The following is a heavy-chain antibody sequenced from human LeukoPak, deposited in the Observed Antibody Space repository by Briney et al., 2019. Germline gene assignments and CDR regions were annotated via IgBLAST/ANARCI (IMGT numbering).Heavy chain of an antibody. V-gene: IGHV4-30-4*07. CDR3: ARVDDYGDYSMAFDI. Sequence: PSETLSLTCAVSGGSISSGGYCWSWIRHQRGKGLEWNGFIDYSGSTYYNPSLKSRVTLSVDTSKNQFSLKLSSVTAADTAVYYCARVDDYGDYSMAFDIWGQGTMVTVSS. D-gene: IGHD4-17*01. CDR1: GGSISSGGYC. J-gene: IGHJ3*02. CDR2: IDYSGST.